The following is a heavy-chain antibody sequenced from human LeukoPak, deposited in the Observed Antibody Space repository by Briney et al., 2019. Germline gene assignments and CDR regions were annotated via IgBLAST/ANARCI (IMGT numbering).Heavy chain of an antibody. CDR1: GGSISSSSYY. D-gene: IGHD2-21*02. CDR2: IYYSGST. CDR3: ARDRKDVGAYCGGDCYDAFDI. V-gene: IGHV4-39*07. Sequence: SETLSLTCTVSGGSISSSSYYWGWIRQPPGKGLEWIGSIYYSGSTYYNPSLKSRVTISVDTSKNQFSLKLSSVTAADTAVYYCARDRKDVGAYCGGDCYDAFDIWGQGTMVTVSS. J-gene: IGHJ3*02.